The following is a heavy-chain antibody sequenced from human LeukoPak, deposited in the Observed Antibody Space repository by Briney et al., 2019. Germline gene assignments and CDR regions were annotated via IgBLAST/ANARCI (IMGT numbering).Heavy chain of an antibody. CDR3: ARGGGYSYGSFDY. D-gene: IGHD5-18*01. V-gene: IGHV3-21*01. CDR1: GFTFNNYN. Sequence: PGGSLRLSCAASGFTFNNYNMNWVRQAPGKALEWVSSITSSGTYIFYADSVKGRFTISRDNAKNTLYLQMNSLRAEDTAVYYCARGGGYSYGSFDYWGQGTLVTVSS. CDR2: ITSSGTYI. J-gene: IGHJ4*02.